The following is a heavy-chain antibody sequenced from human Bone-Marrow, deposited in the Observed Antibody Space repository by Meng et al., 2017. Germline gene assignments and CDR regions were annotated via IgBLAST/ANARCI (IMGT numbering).Heavy chain of an antibody. CDR2: IYHTGAT. V-gene: IGHV4-38-2*01. CDR1: GYSISSGYY. Sequence: SETLSLTCAVSGYSISSGYYWGWVRQPPGKGLEWIGSIYHTGATYYNPSLKSRVTISVDTSPNQFSLKVTSVTAADTAVYYCARGSGAYSYWGQGTLVTVSS. J-gene: IGHJ4*02. CDR3: ARGSGAYSY. D-gene: IGHD1-26*01.